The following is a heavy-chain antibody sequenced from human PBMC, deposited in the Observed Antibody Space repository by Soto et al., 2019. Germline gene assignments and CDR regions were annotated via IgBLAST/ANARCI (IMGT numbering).Heavy chain of an antibody. CDR3: ARDCLQDDILTQQIGGYYYYYGMDV. D-gene: IGHD3-9*01. V-gene: IGHV3-21*01. CDR1: GFTFSSYS. Sequence: GGSLRLSCAASGFTFSSYSMNWVRQAPGKGLEWVSSISSSSSYIYYADSVKGRFTISRDNAKNSLYLQMNSLRAEDTAVYYCARDCLQDDILTQQIGGYYYYYGMDVWGQGTTVTVSS. J-gene: IGHJ6*02. CDR2: ISSSSSYI.